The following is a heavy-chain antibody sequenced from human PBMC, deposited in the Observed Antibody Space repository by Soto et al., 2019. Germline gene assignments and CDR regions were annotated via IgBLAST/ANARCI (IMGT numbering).Heavy chain of an antibody. Sequence: QVQLVESGGGVVQPGRSLRLSCAASGFTFSSYGMHWVRQAPGKGLEWVAVIWYDGSNKYYADSVKGRFTISRDNSKNTLDLQMNSLRAEDTAVYYCARDGRGIAAAGFDYWGQGTLVTVSS. J-gene: IGHJ4*02. CDR3: ARDGRGIAAAGFDY. CDR1: GFTFSSYG. CDR2: IWYDGSNK. V-gene: IGHV3-33*01. D-gene: IGHD6-13*01.